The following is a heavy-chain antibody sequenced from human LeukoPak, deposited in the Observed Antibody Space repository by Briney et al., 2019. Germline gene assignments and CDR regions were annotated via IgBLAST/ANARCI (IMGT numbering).Heavy chain of an antibody. CDR3: ARSRSGWGEYYYYYMDV. CDR1: GYSFTSYW. Sequence: GESLKISCKGSGYSFTSYWIGWVRQMPGKVLELMGIIYPGDSDTRYSPSFQGQGTISADKSISTVYLQWSSLNDSDTAMYYCARSRSGWGEYYYYYMDVWGKGTTVTVSS. J-gene: IGHJ6*03. CDR2: IYPGDSDT. V-gene: IGHV5-51*01. D-gene: IGHD3-22*01.